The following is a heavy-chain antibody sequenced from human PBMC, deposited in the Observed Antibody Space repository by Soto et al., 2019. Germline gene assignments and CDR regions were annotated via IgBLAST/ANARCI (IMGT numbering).Heavy chain of an antibody. CDR1: GGSISSSSYY. CDR3: ARRPRSLRSSCWLDWYFDL. V-gene: IGHV4-39*01. CDR2: IYYSGST. D-gene: IGHD6-13*01. Sequence: QLQLQESGPGLVKPSETLSLTCTVSGGSISSSSYYWGWIRQPPGKGLEWIGRIYYSGSTYYNPSLKSRVTISVDTAKNQFTLKLSSVTAADTAVYYCARRPRSLRSSCWLDWYFDLWGRGTLVTVSS. J-gene: IGHJ2*01.